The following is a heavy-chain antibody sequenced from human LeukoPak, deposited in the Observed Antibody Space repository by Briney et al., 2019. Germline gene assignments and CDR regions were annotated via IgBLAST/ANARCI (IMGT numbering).Heavy chain of an antibody. CDR1: GFTFSTYW. D-gene: IGHD3-3*01. CDR3: ARAEWSNWYFDL. CDR2: IKQDGSEK. V-gene: IGHV3-7*03. Sequence: GGSLRLSCAASGFTFSTYWMNWVRQAPGEGLEWVVNIKQDGSEKYYVDSVKGRFTLSRDSAKNSLYLQMNSLRAEDTAVYYCARAEWSNWYFDLWGRGTLVTVSS. J-gene: IGHJ2*01.